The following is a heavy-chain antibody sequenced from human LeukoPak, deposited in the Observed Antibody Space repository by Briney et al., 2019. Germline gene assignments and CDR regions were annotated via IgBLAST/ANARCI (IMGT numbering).Heavy chain of an antibody. CDR1: GGSISSGSYY. J-gene: IGHJ6*03. CDR3: ARAGTGTSFPYHYYMDV. V-gene: IGHV4-61*02. D-gene: IGHD1-1*01. Sequence: SQTLSLTCTVSGGSISSGSYYWSWIRQPAGKGLEWIGRFYTSETTNYNPSLKSRVTISLDMSKNQFSLKLSSVTAADTAVYYCARAGTGTSFPYHYYMDVWGKGTTVTVSS. CDR2: FYTSETT.